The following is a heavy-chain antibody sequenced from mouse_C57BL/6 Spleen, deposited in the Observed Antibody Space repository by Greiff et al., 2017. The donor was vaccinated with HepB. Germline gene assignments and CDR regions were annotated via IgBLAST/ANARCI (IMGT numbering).Heavy chain of an antibody. Sequence: VHVKQSGAELVRPGASVKLSCTASGFNIKDDYMHWVKQRPEQGLEWIGWIDPENGDTEYASKFQGKATITADTSSNTAYLQLSSLTSEDTAVYYCTPRLRYYFDYWGQGTTLTVSS. J-gene: IGHJ2*01. CDR1: GFNIKDDY. CDR3: TPRLRYYFDY. CDR2: IDPENGDT. V-gene: IGHV14-4*01.